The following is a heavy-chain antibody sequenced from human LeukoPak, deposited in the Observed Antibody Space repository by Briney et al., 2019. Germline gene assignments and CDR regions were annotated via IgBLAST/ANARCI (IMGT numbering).Heavy chain of an antibody. CDR3: ARGSFYYDRSGPKGLVTDY. D-gene: IGHD3-22*01. CDR1: GGSFSGYY. V-gene: IGHV4-34*01. CDR2: INHSGST. J-gene: IGHJ4*02. Sequence: SETLSLTCAVYGGSFSGYYWSWIRQPPGKGLEWIGEINHSGSTNYNPSLKSRITISVDTSKNQFSLKLSSVTAADTAVYYCARGSFYYDRSGPKGLVTDYWGQGTLVTVSS.